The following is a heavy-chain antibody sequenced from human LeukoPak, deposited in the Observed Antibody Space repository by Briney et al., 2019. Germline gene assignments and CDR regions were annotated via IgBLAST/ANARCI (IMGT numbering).Heavy chain of an antibody. CDR1: GFTFSSYS. J-gene: IGHJ4*02. D-gene: IGHD2-21*02. CDR2: ISSSNNTI. V-gene: IGHV3-48*02. Sequence: GGSLRLSCAASGFTFSSYSMNWVRQAPGKGLEWVSYISSSNNTIYYADPVKGRFTISRDNAKNSLFLQMNSLRDEDTSVYYCARAVTVVTRGGLVFDYWGQGTLVTVSS. CDR3: ARAVTVVTRGGLVFDY.